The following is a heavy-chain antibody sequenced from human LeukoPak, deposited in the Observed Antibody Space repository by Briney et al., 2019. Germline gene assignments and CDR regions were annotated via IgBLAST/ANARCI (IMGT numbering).Heavy chain of an antibody. V-gene: IGHV4-31*03. CDR3: ARETDKEGSDY. D-gene: IGHD1-1*01. Sequence: PSETLSLTCTVSGGSISSGGYYWSWIRQHPGKGLEWIGYIYYSGSTYYNPSLKSRVTIPVDTSKNQFSLKLSSVTAADTAVYYCARETDKEGSDYWGQGTLVTVSS. J-gene: IGHJ4*02. CDR1: GGSISSGGYY. CDR2: IYYSGST.